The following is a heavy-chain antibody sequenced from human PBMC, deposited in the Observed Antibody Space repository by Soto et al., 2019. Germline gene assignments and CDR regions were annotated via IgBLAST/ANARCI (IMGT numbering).Heavy chain of an antibody. J-gene: IGHJ6*02. CDR3: IQSRCGGDCLQSYASHYYYGMDV. CDR1: GFSLSTSGVG. V-gene: IGHV2-5*02. Sequence: QITLKESGPTLVKPTQTLTLTCTFSGFSLSTSGVGVGWIRQPPGKALEWLALIYWDDDNGYSPSLRSKLTIRKDTSKNHVVLTMTNMDPVDTATYYCIQSRCGGDCLQSYASHYYYGMDVWGQGTTVTVSS. CDR2: IYWDDDN. D-gene: IGHD2-21*02.